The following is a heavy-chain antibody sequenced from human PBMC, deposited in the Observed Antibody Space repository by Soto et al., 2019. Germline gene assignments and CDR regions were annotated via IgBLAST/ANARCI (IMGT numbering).Heavy chain of an antibody. V-gene: IGHV3-30*18. Sequence: GGSLRLSCAASGFTFSSYGMHWVRQAPGKGLEWVAVISYDGSNKYYADSVKGRFTISRDNSKNTLYLQMNSLRAGDTAVYYCAKDGGTYYGGRPLYYYYYMDVWGKGTTVTVSS. J-gene: IGHJ6*03. D-gene: IGHD4-17*01. CDR2: ISYDGSNK. CDR1: GFTFSSYG. CDR3: AKDGGTYYGGRPLYYYYYMDV.